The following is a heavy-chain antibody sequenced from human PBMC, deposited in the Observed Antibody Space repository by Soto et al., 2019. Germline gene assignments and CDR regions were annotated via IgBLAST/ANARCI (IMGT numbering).Heavy chain of an antibody. J-gene: IGHJ2*01. CDR2: IYSGGST. D-gene: IGHD2-21*02. V-gene: IGHV3-66*01. CDR1: GFTVSSHY. CDR3: ARDYYGGNSRYFAL. Sequence: EVQLVESGGGLVQPGGSLRLSCAASGFTVSSHYMSWVRQAPGKGLEWVSVIYSGGSTYYTDSVKGRFTISRDNSKNTLFLQMHSRRAEDTAVYYCARDYYGGNSRYFALWGRGTLVTVSS.